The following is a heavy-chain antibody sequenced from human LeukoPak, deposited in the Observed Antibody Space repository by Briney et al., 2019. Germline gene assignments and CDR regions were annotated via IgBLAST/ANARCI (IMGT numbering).Heavy chain of an antibody. V-gene: IGHV3-74*01. D-gene: IGHD3-22*01. J-gene: IGHJ5*02. CDR2: INGDGIST. Sequence: PGGSLRLSCAASGFTFSNYWMHWVRQAPGKGLVWVSRINGDGISTGYADSVKGRFTISRDNAKNTLYLQMNSLRAEDTAVYYCARTYYYDSSGYVGSWGQGTLVTVSS. CDR1: GFTFSNYW. CDR3: ARTYYYDSSGYVGS.